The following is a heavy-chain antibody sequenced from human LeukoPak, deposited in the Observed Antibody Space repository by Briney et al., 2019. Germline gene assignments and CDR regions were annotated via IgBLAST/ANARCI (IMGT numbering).Heavy chain of an antibody. D-gene: IGHD2-21*02. CDR3: AKLVVTAIQGNFDY. CDR1: GFTFSSYG. CDR2: ISYYGSNK. Sequence: GGPLRLSYAASGFTFSSYGMHWVRQSPGKGLEWVADISYYGSNKYYADSVKGRFTISSDNSKNTLYLQMNSLRAEDTAVYYCAKLVVTAIQGNFDYWGQGTLVTVSS. J-gene: IGHJ4*02. V-gene: IGHV3-30*18.